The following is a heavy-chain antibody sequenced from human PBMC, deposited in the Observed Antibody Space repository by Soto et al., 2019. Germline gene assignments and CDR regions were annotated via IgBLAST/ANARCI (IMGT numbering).Heavy chain of an antibody. CDR2: IRTKTEGGTT. Sequence: EVQLVESGGGLVKPGESLRLSCAASGFNFNNAWLNWVRQAPGKGLEWVGRIRTKTEGGTTDYAAPVKARFTISRDDSKNTRYLQMNSLKTEDTAVYYCTTDITVASPYGGRWGQGTLVTVSS. J-gene: IGHJ4*02. CDR3: TTDITVASPYGGR. D-gene: IGHD1-20*01. V-gene: IGHV3-15*07. CDR1: GFNFNNAW.